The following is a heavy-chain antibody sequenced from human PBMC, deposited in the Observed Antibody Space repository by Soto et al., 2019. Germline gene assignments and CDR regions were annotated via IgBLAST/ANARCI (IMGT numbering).Heavy chain of an antibody. D-gene: IGHD4-17*01. CDR3: ARATVTAYNWFDP. V-gene: IGHV1-69*01. Sequence: QVQLVQSGAEVKKPGSSVKVSCKASGGTFSSYAISWVRQAPGQALEWMGGIIPIFGTANYAQKFQGRVTITADESTSTAYMELSGLRSEDRAVYYCARATVTAYNWFDPWGQGTLVTVSS. CDR1: GGTFSSYA. CDR2: IIPIFGTA. J-gene: IGHJ5*02.